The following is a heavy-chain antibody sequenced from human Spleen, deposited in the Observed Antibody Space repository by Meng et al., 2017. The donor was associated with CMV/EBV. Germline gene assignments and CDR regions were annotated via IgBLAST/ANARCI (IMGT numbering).Heavy chain of an antibody. D-gene: IGHD2-2*01. CDR3: AREEYQLLIFDY. Sequence: SVKVSCKASGGTFSSYAISWVRQAPGQGLEWMGGIIPIFGTANYAQKFQGRVTITTDESTSTAYMELSSLRSDDTAVYYCAREEYQLLIFDYWGQGTLVTVSS. V-gene: IGHV1-69*05. J-gene: IGHJ4*02. CDR2: IIPIFGTA. CDR1: GGTFSSYA.